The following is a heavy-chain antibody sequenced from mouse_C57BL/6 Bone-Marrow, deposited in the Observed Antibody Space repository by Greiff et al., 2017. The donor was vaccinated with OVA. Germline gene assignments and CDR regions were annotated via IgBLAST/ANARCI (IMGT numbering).Heavy chain of an antibody. CDR3: ARQNTYYYGSNYARDY. D-gene: IGHD1-1*01. CDR1: GFTFSSYG. Sequence: DVMLVESGGDLVKPGGSLKLSCAASGFTFSSYGMSWVRQTPDKRLEWVATISSGGSYTYYPDSVKGRFTISRDTAKNTLYLQMSSLKSEDTAMYYCARQNTYYYGSNYARDYWGQGTSVTVSS. V-gene: IGHV5-6*02. J-gene: IGHJ4*01. CDR2: ISSGGSYT.